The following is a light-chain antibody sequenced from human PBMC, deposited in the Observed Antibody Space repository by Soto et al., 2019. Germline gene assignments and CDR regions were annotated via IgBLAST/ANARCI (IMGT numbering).Light chain of an antibody. CDR2: DVS. CDR1: QDIRGA. J-gene: IGKJ5*01. Sequence: AIQLTQSPSSLSASVGDRVTITCRASQDIRGALAWYQQKPGKAPKILIYDVSSLQSGVPSRFSGSSAGTDFTLTISGLQPEDVATYYCQQFNSYPIIFDQGTRLDIK. V-gene: IGKV1-13*02. CDR3: QQFNSYPII.